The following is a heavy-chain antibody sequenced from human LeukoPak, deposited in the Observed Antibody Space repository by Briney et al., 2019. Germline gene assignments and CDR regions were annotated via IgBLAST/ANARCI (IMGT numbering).Heavy chain of an antibody. D-gene: IGHD2-15*01. Sequence: GASVKVSCKASGGTFSNYAISWMRQAPGQGPEWMGGIIPSFGTANYAQKFEGRVNITADESTNIAYMELRSLRSEDAAVYYCAKEGYCSGGTCYIRGFDPWGQGTLVTVSS. CDR2: IIPSFGTA. CDR3: AKEGYCSGGTCYIRGFDP. V-gene: IGHV1-69*13. J-gene: IGHJ5*02. CDR1: GGTFSNYA.